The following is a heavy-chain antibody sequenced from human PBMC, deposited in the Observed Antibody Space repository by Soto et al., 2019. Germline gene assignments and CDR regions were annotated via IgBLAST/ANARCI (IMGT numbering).Heavy chain of an antibody. CDR1: GGSFSGYY. CDR3: ARAGKSGTAMDYYYGMDV. CDR2: INHSGST. J-gene: IGHJ6*02. Sequence: PSETLSLTCAVYGGSFSGYYWSWIRQPPGKGLEWIGEINHSGSTNYNPSLKSRVTISVDTSKNQFSLKLSSVTAADTAVYYCARAGKSGTAMDYYYGMDVWGQGTTVTVSS. D-gene: IGHD5-18*01. V-gene: IGHV4-34*01.